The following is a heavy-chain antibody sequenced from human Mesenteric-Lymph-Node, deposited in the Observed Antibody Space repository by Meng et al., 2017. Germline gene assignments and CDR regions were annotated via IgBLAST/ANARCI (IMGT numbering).Heavy chain of an antibody. CDR2: ISWNSGSI. Sequence: SLKISCAASGFTFDDYAMHWVRQAPGKGLEWVSGISWNSGSIGYADSVKGRFTISRDNADNSLYLDMNSLRTEDTAVYYCATKAAPGYGMDVWGQGTTVTVSS. J-gene: IGHJ6*02. CDR1: GFTFDDYA. V-gene: IGHV3-9*01. D-gene: IGHD6-13*01. CDR3: ATKAAPGYGMDV.